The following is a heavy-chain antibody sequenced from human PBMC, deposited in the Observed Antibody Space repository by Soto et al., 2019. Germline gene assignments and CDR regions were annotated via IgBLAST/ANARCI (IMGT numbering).Heavy chain of an antibody. J-gene: IGHJ4*02. CDR3: ARGSDHGDYVSGEFDY. V-gene: IGHV4-30-2*02. D-gene: IGHD4-17*01. CDR1: GDTISTGGYS. Sequence: PSETLSLTCGVSGDTISTGGYSWAWIRQPPGKALEWIGHTYHSGNPYYDPSLKSRGTISVDTSKNQFSLQRSCVTAADTAASYCARGSDHGDYVSGEFDYRGQGTLVTVSS. CDR2: TYHSGNP.